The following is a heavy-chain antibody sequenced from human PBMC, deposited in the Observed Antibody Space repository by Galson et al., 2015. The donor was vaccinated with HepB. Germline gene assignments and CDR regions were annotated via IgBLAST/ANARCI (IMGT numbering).Heavy chain of an antibody. Sequence: SLRLSCAASGFIFSDYYMSWIRQAPGKGLEWISYISNSGNTIYYADSVKGRFTISRDNARNSLYLQMKSLRADDTAVYYCAREGWLRAGYFDDGGQGTRVTVSS. CDR2: ISNSGNTI. D-gene: IGHD5-12*01. CDR1: GFIFSDYY. J-gene: IGHJ4*02. V-gene: IGHV3-11*01. CDR3: AREGWLRAGYFDD.